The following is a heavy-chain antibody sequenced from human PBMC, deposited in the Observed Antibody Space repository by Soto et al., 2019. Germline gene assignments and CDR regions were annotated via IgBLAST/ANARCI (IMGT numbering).Heavy chain of an antibody. CDR3: AKLYSSVWYPAFDI. D-gene: IGHD6-19*01. CDR2: IIAFSGTA. V-gene: IGHV1-69*01. Sequence: QMQLVQSGAEVKKPGSAVNVSCKASGGTLSNFSFSWVRQAPGQGLEWLGEIIAFSGTATYALKFQGRLTLTVDESTSTVYMELSSLRSEAPAIYYCAKLYSSVWYPAFDIWGQGTLVTVSS. J-gene: IGHJ3*02. CDR1: GGTLSNFS.